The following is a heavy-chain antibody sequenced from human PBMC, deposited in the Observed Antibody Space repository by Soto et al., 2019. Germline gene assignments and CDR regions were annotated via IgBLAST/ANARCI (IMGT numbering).Heavy chain of an antibody. D-gene: IGHD3-10*01. CDR2: ISGTGNTI. J-gene: IGHJ4*02. CDR3: VRSQGGLLSDPFDH. Sequence: QVQLVESGGGLVRPGGSLRLSCAASGFTFHHYYMSWIRQAPGKGLEWVSYISGTGNTIYNADSVKGRFTISRDNAEDSLFLQMDSLRADDTAVYYCVRSQGGLLSDPFDHWGQGTLVTVSS. V-gene: IGHV3-11*01. CDR1: GFTFHHYY.